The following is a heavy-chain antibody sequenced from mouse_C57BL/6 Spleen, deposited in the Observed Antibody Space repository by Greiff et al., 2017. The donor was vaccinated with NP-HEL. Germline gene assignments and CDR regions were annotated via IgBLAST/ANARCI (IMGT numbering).Heavy chain of an antibody. CDR3: ARSGDYYYGSRVGY. CDR1: GYTFTGYW. Sequence: QVQLQQSGAELMKPGASVKLSCKATGYTFTGYWIEWVKQRPGHGLEWIGEILPGSGSTTYNEKFKGKATFTADTSSNTAYMQLSSLTTEDSAIYYCARSGDYYYGSRVGYWGQGTTLTVSS. J-gene: IGHJ2*01. V-gene: IGHV1-9*01. D-gene: IGHD1-1*01. CDR2: ILPGSGST.